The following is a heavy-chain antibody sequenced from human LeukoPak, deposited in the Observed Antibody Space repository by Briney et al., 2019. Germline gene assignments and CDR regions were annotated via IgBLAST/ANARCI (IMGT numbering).Heavy chain of an antibody. D-gene: IGHD6-13*01. J-gene: IGHJ4*02. V-gene: IGHV4-39*07. CDR1: GDSISSSSSSYY. CDR3: ARGTYSSSWSGRGYFDY. Sequence: PSETLSLTCSVSGDSISSSSSSYYWGWIRQPPGKGLEWIGSIYYIGSTYYNPSLRTRITISLDRPKNQFSLKLSSVTAADTAVYYCARGTYSSSWSGRGYFDYWGQGTLVTVSS. CDR2: IYYIGST.